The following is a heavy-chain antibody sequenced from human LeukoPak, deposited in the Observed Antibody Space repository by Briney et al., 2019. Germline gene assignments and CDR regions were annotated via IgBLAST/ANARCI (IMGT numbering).Heavy chain of an antibody. CDR1: AGSIAYS. V-gene: IGHV4-39*01. CDR3: ARLVKRPPAGTFSLSFDY. J-gene: IGHJ4*02. Sequence: TQSLSLTCTLAAGSIAYSWGWIRQPPGKGLEWIGRIYYSGSAYYNPSLKSRVTISVDTSKYQFSLKLSSVTAADTAVYDCARLVKRPPAGTFSLSFDYWGQGTLVTVSS. D-gene: IGHD6-13*01. CDR2: IYYSGSA.